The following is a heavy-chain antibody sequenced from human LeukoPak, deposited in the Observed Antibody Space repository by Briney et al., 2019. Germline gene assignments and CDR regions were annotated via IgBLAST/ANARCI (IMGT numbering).Heavy chain of an antibody. CDR1: GFTFDDYA. V-gene: IGHV3-9*01. CDR3: AKDQGCSSTSCYNAFDI. D-gene: IGHD2-2*02. CDR2: ISWNSGSI. J-gene: IGHJ3*02. Sequence: GGSLRLSCAASGFTFDDYAMHWVQQAPGKGLEWVSGISWNSGSIGYADSVKGRFTISRDNAKNSLYLQMNSLRAEDTALYYCAKDQGCSSTSCYNAFDIWGQGTMVTVSS.